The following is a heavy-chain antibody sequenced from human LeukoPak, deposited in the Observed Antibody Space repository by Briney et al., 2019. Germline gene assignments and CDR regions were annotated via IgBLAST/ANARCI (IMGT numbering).Heavy chain of an antibody. D-gene: IGHD7-27*01. V-gene: IGHV3-7*01. J-gene: IGHJ4*02. CDR1: GFTFSSYW. CDR3: AAWGLHNY. CDR2: INLGGSVI. Sequence: PGGSLRLSCAASGFTFSSYWMNWVRQAPGKGLEWVANINLGGSVILYVDSVKGRFTASRDNAENSVSLQMNSLRAEDTAVYYCAAWGLHNYWGQGTLVTVSS.